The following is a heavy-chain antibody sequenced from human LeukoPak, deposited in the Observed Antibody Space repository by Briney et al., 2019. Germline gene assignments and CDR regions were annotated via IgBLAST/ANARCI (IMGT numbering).Heavy chain of an antibody. V-gene: IGHV3-30-3*01. CDR1: GFTFSSYA. Sequence: GGSLRLSCAASGFTFSSYAMHWVRQAPGRGLEWVAVISYDGSNKYYADSVKGRFTISRGNSKNTLYLQMNSLRAEDTAVYYCASDNWFDPWGQGTLVTVSS. J-gene: IGHJ5*02. CDR2: ISYDGSNK. CDR3: ASDNWFDP.